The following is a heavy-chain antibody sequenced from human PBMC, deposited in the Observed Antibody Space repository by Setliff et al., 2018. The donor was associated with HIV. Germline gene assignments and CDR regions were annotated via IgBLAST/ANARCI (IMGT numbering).Heavy chain of an antibody. CDR2: INAGNGNR. Sequence: GASVNVSCKTSGYTFKSYDFDWLRQAPGQRPEWMARINAGNGNREYSPKFQGSVTITADTSASTMYMELSSLISEDMAVYSCARVGNNRLQFFDHWGQGTLVTVSS. CDR1: GYTFKSYD. CDR3: ARVGNNRLQFFDH. D-gene: IGHD5-12*01. J-gene: IGHJ4*02. V-gene: IGHV1-3*01.